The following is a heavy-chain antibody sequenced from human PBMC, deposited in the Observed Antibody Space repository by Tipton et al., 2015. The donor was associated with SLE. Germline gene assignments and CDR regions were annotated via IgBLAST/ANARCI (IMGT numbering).Heavy chain of an antibody. J-gene: IGHJ4*02. CDR1: GFPFSNYA. D-gene: IGHD5-18*01. Sequence: SLRLSCAVSGFPFSNYAINWVRQAPGKGLEWVSSISGRSDYIYYADSVKGRFTISRDNTKNSLFLQMHSLRAEDSAVYYCATFPNGITRGYYYFDSWGQGTLVTVSS. CDR2: ISGRSDYI. V-gene: IGHV3-21*03. CDR3: ATFPNGITRGYYYFDS.